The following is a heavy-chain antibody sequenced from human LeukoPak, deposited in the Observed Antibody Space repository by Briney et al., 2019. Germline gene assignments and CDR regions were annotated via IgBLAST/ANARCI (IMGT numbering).Heavy chain of an antibody. D-gene: IGHD3-22*01. J-gene: IGHJ4*02. CDR1: GYSISSGYY. CDR2: IYHSGST. CDR3: ARLHDSSGYYLDY. Sequence: SETLSLTCTVSGYSISSGYYWGWIRQPPGKGLEWIGSIYHSGSTYYNPSLKSRVTISVDTSKNQFSLKLSSVTAADTAVYYCARLHDSSGYYLDYWGQGTLVTVSP. V-gene: IGHV4-38-2*02.